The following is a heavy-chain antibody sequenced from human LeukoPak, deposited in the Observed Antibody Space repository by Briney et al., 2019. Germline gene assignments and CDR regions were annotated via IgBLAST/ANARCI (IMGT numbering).Heavy chain of an antibody. CDR1: GGSFSGYH. V-gene: IGHV4-34*01. CDR2: ISHSGST. D-gene: IGHD3-10*01. J-gene: IGHJ5*02. Sequence: PSETLSLTCAVYGGSFSGYHWSWIRQPPGKGLEWMGEISHSGSTNYNPSLKSRVTISVDKSKNQFSLRLSFVTAADTGVYYCARGLGAGSSSDWFDPWGQGTLVTVSS. CDR3: ARGLGAGSSSDWFDP.